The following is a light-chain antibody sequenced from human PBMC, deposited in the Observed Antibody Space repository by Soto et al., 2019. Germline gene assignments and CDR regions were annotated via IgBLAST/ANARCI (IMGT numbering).Light chain of an antibody. CDR3: QHYGDSPQT. V-gene: IGKV3-20*01. CDR2: GAS. Sequence: EIVLTQSPATLSLSPGERATLSCRASQSVTSNYLAWYQQKPGQAPRLLIYGASSWATAIPDRFSGSGSGTDFTLTISRLEPEDLAVYHCQHYGDSPQTFGEGTKVEIK. CDR1: QSVTSNY. J-gene: IGKJ1*01.